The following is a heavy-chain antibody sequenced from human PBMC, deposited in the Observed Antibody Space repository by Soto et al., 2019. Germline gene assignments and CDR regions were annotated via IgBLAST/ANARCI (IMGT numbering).Heavy chain of an antibody. CDR1: GGSISSSSYY. V-gene: IGHV4-39*01. CDR3: ARHSIAVAASWNWFDP. J-gene: IGHJ5*02. D-gene: IGHD6-19*01. CDR2: IYYSGST. Sequence: SETLSLTCTVSGGSISSSSYYWGWIRQPPGKGLEWIGSIYYSGSTYYNPSLKSRVTISVDTSKNQFSLKLSSVTAADTAVYYCARHSIAVAASWNWFDPWGQGTLVTVSS.